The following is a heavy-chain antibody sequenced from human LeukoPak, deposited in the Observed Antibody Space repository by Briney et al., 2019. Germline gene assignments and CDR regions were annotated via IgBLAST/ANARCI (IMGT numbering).Heavy chain of an antibody. J-gene: IGHJ4*02. CDR3: ATQTYYYDSSGYYSFDY. CDR1: GGTFSSYA. Sequence: SVKVSCKASGGTFSSYAISWVRQAPGQGLDWMGGIIPIFGTANYAQKFQGRVTITTDESTSTAYMELSSLRSEDTALYYCATQTYYYDSSGYYSFDYWGQGTLVTVSS. CDR2: IIPIFGTA. D-gene: IGHD3-22*01. V-gene: IGHV1-69*05.